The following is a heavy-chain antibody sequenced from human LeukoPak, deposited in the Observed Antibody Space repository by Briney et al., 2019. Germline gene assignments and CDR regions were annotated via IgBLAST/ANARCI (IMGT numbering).Heavy chain of an antibody. J-gene: IGHJ4*02. D-gene: IGHD3-9*01. CDR1: GFIFSSYA. CDR3: AKVGRYFDWSQFDY. Sequence: PGGSLGLSCAASGFIFSSYAMSWVRQAPGKGLEWVSVISGGGGSTYYADSVKGRFTISRDNSKNTLYLQMNSLRAEDTAVYYCAKVGRYFDWSQFDYWGQGTLVTVSS. V-gene: IGHV3-23*01. CDR2: ISGGGGST.